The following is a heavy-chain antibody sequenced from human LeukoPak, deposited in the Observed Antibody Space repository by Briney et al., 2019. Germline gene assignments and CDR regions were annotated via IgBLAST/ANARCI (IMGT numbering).Heavy chain of an antibody. CDR3: AKADQNYYDTSGYTDY. Sequence: PGGCLRLSCAASGLTFSSYAMNWVRQAPGKGLEWVSDISVSVGDTYYAGSVKYRFTISRENSKDTQYLQMNSLRAEDAAVYYCAKADQNYYDTSGYTDYWGQGTLVTVSS. CDR1: GLTFSSYA. D-gene: IGHD3-22*01. V-gene: IGHV3-23*01. CDR2: ISVSVGDT. J-gene: IGHJ4*02.